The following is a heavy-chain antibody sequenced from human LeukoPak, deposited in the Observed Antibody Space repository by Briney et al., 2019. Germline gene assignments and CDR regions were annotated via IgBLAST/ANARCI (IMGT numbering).Heavy chain of an antibody. Sequence: GGSLRLPCAASGFTFSSYSMNWVRQAPGKGLEWVSSISSSSSYIYYADSVKGRFTISRDNAKNSLYLRMNSLRAEDTAVYYCASYYYYYYMDVWGKGTTVTVSS. J-gene: IGHJ6*03. CDR3: ASYYYYYYMDV. V-gene: IGHV3-21*01. CDR1: GFTFSSYS. CDR2: ISSSSSYI.